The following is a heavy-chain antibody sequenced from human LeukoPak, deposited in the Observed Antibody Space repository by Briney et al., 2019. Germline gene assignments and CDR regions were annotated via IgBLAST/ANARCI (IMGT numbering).Heavy chain of an antibody. CDR3: AKDPPYYDSSGYYPLDY. CDR1: GFTFNTYA. D-gene: IGHD3-22*01. J-gene: IGHJ4*02. CDR2: IGGGGTTT. V-gene: IGHV3-23*01. Sequence: PGGSLRLSCAASGFTFNTYAMNWVRQAPGKGLEWVSGIGGGGTTTFYADSVKGRFTISRDNSKNTLYLQMNSLRAEDTAVYYCAKDPPYYDSSGYYPLDYWGQGTLVTVSS.